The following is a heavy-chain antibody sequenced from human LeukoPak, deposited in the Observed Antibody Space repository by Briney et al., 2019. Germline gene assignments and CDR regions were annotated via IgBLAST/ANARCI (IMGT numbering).Heavy chain of an antibody. CDR2: IYYSGST. Sequence: RPSETLSLTCTVSGGSISSSSYYWGWIRQPPGKGLEWIGSIYYSGSTYYNPSLKSRVTISVDTSKNQFSLKLSSVTAADTAVYYCAREPRFWSRYVKYYFDYWGQGTLVTVSS. CDR3: AREPRFWSRYVKYYFDY. V-gene: IGHV4-39*07. J-gene: IGHJ4*02. D-gene: IGHD3-3*01. CDR1: GGSISSSSYY.